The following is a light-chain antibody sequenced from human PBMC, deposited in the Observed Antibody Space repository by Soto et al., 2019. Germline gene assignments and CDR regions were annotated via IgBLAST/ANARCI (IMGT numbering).Light chain of an antibody. CDR3: MQSTYWPPRT. CDR2: KVS. CDR1: QSLLYSDGNTY. J-gene: IGKJ1*01. V-gene: IGKV2-30*01. Sequence: DVVMTQSPLSLPVTLGQPASISCRSSQSLLYSDGNTYLSWFQQRPGQSPRRLSYKVSNRDSGVPDRFSGSGSGTHFTLKIRRVEAEDVGVYSRMQSTYWPPRTFGQGTKVEIK.